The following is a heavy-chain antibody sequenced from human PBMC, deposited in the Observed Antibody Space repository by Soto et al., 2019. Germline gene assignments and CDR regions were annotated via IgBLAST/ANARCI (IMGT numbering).Heavy chain of an antibody. J-gene: IGHJ4*02. Sequence: GGSLRLSCAASGFTFSSYAMSWVRQAPGKGLEWVSAISGSGGSTYYADSVKGRFTISRDNSKNTLYLQMNSLRAEDTAVYYCAKDSPDFWSGYYTYNFDYWGQGTLVTVSS. CDR1: GFTFSSYA. D-gene: IGHD3-3*01. V-gene: IGHV3-23*01. CDR2: ISGSGGST. CDR3: AKDSPDFWSGYYTYNFDY.